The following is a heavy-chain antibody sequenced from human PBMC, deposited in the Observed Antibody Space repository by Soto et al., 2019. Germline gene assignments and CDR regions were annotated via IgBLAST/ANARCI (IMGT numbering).Heavy chain of an antibody. CDR2: NYYSGIT. CDR1: GGSISSGGYS. Sequence: SETLSLTCAVSGGSISSGGYSWSWIRQPPGKGLEWIGYNYYSGITYYNPSLKSRVTISVDRSKNQFSLKLSSVTAADTAVYYCARGVTTVTTIDYWGQGTLVTVSS. D-gene: IGHD4-17*01. J-gene: IGHJ4*02. CDR3: ARGVTTVTTIDY. V-gene: IGHV4-30-2*01.